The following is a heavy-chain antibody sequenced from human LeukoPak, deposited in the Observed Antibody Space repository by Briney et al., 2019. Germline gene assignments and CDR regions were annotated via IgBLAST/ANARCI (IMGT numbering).Heavy chain of an antibody. Sequence: SQTLSLTCTVSGGSISSGSYYWSWIRQPAGKGLEWIGRFYTSGSTNSNPSLKSRVTISVDTSKNQFSLMLSSVTAADTAVYHCARDVWFGAGRTFDSWGQGTLVTVSS. J-gene: IGHJ4*02. D-gene: IGHD3-10*01. CDR2: FYTSGST. V-gene: IGHV4-61*02. CDR3: ARDVWFGAGRTFDS. CDR1: GGSISSGSYY.